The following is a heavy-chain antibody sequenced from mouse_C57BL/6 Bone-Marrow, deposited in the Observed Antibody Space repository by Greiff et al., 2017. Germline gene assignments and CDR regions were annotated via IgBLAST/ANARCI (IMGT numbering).Heavy chain of an antibody. CDR1: GFTFSSYA. V-gene: IGHV5-4*01. J-gene: IGHJ2*01. Sequence: EVQLVESGGGLVKPGGSLKLSCAASGFTFSSYAMSWVRQTPEKRLEWVATISDGGSYTYYPDNVKGRFTISRDNAKNNLYLQMSHLKSEDTAMYYCARIYDGYYVGYFDYWGQGTTLTVSS. CDR2: ISDGGSYT. D-gene: IGHD2-3*01. CDR3: ARIYDGYYVGYFDY.